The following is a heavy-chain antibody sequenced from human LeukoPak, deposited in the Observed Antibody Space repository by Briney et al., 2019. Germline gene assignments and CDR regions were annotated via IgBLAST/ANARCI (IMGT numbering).Heavy chain of an antibody. J-gene: IGHJ5*02. Sequence: GGSLRLSCAASGFTFSSYDMHWVREATGKGLEWVSTIGAAGEMFYPGSVKGRFTISRDDAKNSMYLQMNSLRAGDTAVYYCAKDNSMVRGEYNWFDPWGQGTLVTVSS. D-gene: IGHD3-10*01. V-gene: IGHV3-13*04. CDR3: AKDNSMVRGEYNWFDP. CDR1: GFTFSSYD. CDR2: IGAAGEM.